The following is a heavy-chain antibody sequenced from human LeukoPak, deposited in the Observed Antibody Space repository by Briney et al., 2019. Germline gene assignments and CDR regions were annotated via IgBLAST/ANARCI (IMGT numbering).Heavy chain of an antibody. D-gene: IGHD7-27*01. CDR1: GGSISSYY. Sequence: SETLSLTCTVSGGSISSYYWSWIRQPPGKGLEWIGYIYYSGSTNYNPSLKSRVTISVDTSKNQFSLKLSSVTAADTAVYYCAREGRWGNAFDIWGQGTMVTVSS. J-gene: IGHJ3*02. CDR2: IYYSGST. V-gene: IGHV4-59*01. CDR3: AREGRWGNAFDI.